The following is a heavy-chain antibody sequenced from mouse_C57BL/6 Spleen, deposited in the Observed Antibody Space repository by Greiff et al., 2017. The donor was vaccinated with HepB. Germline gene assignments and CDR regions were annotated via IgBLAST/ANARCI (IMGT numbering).Heavy chain of an antibody. Sequence: QVQLQQSGPELVKPGASVKLSCKASGYTFTSYDINWVKQRPGQGLEWIGWIYPRDGSNKYNEKFKGKATLTVDTYSSTAYMEHNSLTSEDSAVYFCASSLTAVVDLGFAYWGKGTLVTVSA. D-gene: IGHD1-1*01. CDR3: ASSLTAVVDLGFAY. V-gene: IGHV1-85*01. J-gene: IGHJ3*01. CDR1: GYTFTSYD. CDR2: IYPRDGSN.